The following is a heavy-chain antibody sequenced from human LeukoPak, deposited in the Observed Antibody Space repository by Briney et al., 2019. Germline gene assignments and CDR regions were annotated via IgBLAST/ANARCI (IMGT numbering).Heavy chain of an antibody. CDR1: GGSISSGSYY. CDR2: IYTSGST. Sequence: SQTLSLTXTVSGGSISSGSYYWSGIRQPAGKGLEWIGRIYTSGSTNYNPSLKSRVTISVDTSKNQFSLKLSSVTAADTAVYYCARGLYGDYGDYWGQGTLVTVSS. J-gene: IGHJ4*02. CDR3: ARGLYGDYGDY. V-gene: IGHV4-61*02. D-gene: IGHD4-17*01.